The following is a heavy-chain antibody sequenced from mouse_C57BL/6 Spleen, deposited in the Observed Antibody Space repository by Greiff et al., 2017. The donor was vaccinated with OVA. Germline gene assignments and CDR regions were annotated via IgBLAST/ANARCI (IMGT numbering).Heavy chain of an antibody. CDR3: ARRVTTVVATDYYAMDY. CDR2: IYPSDSET. Sequence: QVQLQQPGAELVRPGSSVKLSCKASGYTFTSYWMDWVKQRPGQGLEWIGNIYPSDSETHYNQKFKDKATLTVDKSSSTAYMQLSSLTSEDSAVYYCARRVTTVVATDYYAMDYWGQGTSVTVSS. D-gene: IGHD1-1*01. V-gene: IGHV1-61*01. J-gene: IGHJ4*01. CDR1: GYTFTSYW.